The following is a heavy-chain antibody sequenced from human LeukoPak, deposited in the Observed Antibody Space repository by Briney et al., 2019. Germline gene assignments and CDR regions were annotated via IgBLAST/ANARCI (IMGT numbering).Heavy chain of an antibody. CDR2: IIPIFGTA. J-gene: IGHJ1*01. CDR1: GGTFSSYA. CDR3: AIAVAGTHGYFQH. D-gene: IGHD6-19*01. V-gene: IGHV1-69*05. Sequence: SVKVSCKASGGTFSSYAISWVRQAPGQGLEWVGRIIPIFGTANYAQKFQGRVTITTDESTSTAYMELSSLRSEDTAVYYCAIAVAGTHGYFQHWGQGTLVTVSS.